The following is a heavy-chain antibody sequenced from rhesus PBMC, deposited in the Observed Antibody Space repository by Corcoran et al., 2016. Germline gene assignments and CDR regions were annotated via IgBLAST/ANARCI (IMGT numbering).Heavy chain of an antibody. CDR2: ISGNSGST. D-gene: IGHD4-23*01. V-gene: IGHV4-65*01. CDR3: ARCDSNRFDY. CDR1: GGSVSSSNW. Sequence: QVQLQESGPGLVKPSETLSLTCAVSGGSVSSSNWWSWIRQPPGKGLEWIGYISGNSGSTNYNPSLKSRVTISKDASKNQFSLKLSSVTAADTAVYYCARCDSNRFDYWGQGVLVTVSS. J-gene: IGHJ4*01.